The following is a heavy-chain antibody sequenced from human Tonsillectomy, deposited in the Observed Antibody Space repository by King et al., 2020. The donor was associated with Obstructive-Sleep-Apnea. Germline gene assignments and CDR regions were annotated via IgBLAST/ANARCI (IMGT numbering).Heavy chain of an antibody. CDR3: ARGLGYYGSGSYYNGYYFDY. J-gene: IGHJ4*02. Sequence: QLQESGPGLVKPSQTLSLTCTVSGGSISSGGYYWSWIRQHPGKGLEWIGYIYYSGSTYYNPSLQSRVTISVDTSKNQFSLKLSSVTAADTAVYYCARGLGYYGSGSYYNGYYFDYWGQGTLVTVSS. CDR2: IYYSGST. D-gene: IGHD3-10*01. CDR1: GGSISSGGYY. V-gene: IGHV4-31*03.